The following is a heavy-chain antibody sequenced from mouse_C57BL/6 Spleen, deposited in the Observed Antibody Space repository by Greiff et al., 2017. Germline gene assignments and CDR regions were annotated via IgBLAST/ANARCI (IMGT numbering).Heavy chain of an antibody. D-gene: IGHD1-1*01. CDR3: TGGCDYGSDLGC. CDR2: IDPETGGT. CDR1: GYTFTDYE. V-gene: IGHV1-15*01. Sequence: QVQLQQSGAELVRPGASVTLSCTASGYTFTDYEMHWVKQTPVHGLEWIGAIDPETGGTAYNQKFKGKAILTADKSSSTAYMELRSLTSEDSAVYCCTGGCDYGSDLGCWGQGTTLTVST. J-gene: IGHJ2*01.